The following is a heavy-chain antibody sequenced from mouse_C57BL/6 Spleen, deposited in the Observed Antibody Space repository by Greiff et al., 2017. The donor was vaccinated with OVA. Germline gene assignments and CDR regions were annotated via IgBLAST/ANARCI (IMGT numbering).Heavy chain of an antibody. Sequence: VKLMESGAELARPGASVKLSCKASGYTFTSYGISWVKQRTGQGLEWIGEIYPRSGNTYYNEKFKGKATLTADKSSSTAYMELRSLTSEDSAVYFCARRGYYGSSPYYAMDYWGQGTSVTVSS. CDR2: IYPRSGNT. CDR1: GYTFTSYG. D-gene: IGHD1-1*01. V-gene: IGHV1-81*01. J-gene: IGHJ4*01. CDR3: ARRGYYGSSPYYAMDY.